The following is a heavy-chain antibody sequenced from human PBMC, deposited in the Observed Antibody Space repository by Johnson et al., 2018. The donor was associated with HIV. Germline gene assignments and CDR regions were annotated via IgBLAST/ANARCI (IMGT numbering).Heavy chain of an antibody. J-gene: IGHJ3*02. CDR2: IRYDGSNK. V-gene: IGHV3-30*02. CDR1: GFTFSSYG. CDR3: AKATTGSDAFDI. D-gene: IGHD1-1*01. Sequence: VQLVESGGGVVQPGGSLRLSCAASGFTFSSYGMRWVRQAPGKGLEWVSCIRYDGSNKYYADSVKGRFTISRDNSKNTLYLQMNSLRAEDTAGYYCAKATTGSDAFDIWGQGTMVTVSS.